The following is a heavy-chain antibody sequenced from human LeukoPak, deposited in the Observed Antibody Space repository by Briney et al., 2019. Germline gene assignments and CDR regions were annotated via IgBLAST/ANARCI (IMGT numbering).Heavy chain of an antibody. J-gene: IGHJ4*02. CDR2: TYYSGST. Sequence: SETLSLTCTVSGVSISSGGYYWTWIRQHPGKGLEWIGNTYYSGSTYYNPSLKSRVTISVDTSKNQFSLKLSSVTAADTAVYYCARDQYDTWSRRGNFDSWGQGTLVIVSS. V-gene: IGHV4-31*03. D-gene: IGHD3-3*01. CDR3: ARDQYDTWSRRGNFDS. CDR1: GVSISSGGYY.